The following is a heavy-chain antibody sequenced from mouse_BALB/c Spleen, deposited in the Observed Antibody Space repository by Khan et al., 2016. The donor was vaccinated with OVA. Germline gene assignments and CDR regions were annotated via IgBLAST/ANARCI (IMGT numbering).Heavy chain of an antibody. CDR3: ARRGIYGIFAY. D-gene: IGHD2-1*01. CDR2: IHPSTGYT. V-gene: IGHV1-7*01. J-gene: IGHJ3*01. Sequence: QVRLQQSGAELAKPGASVKMSCKASGYTFTTYWMHWVKQRPGQGLEWIGYIHPSTGYTEYNQKFKDKATLTTDKSSSTAYMQLSSLTSEDSAVYYCARRGIYGIFAYWGQGTLVTVSA. CDR1: GYTFTTYW.